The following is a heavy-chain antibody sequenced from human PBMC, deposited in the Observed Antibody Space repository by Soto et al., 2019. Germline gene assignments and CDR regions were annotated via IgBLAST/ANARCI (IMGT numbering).Heavy chain of an antibody. CDR2: IIPIFGTA. V-gene: IGHV1-69*12. Sequence: QVQLVQSGAEVKKPGSSVKVSCKASGGTFSSYAISWVRQAPGQGLEWMGGIIPIFGTANYTQNFQGRVTITADESTSSAYMELTSLRSEDTAIYYCAYNNWGYYYYRVDVWGQGTTVTVSS. CDR3: AYNNWGYYYYRVDV. J-gene: IGHJ6*02. D-gene: IGHD1-20*01. CDR1: GGTFSSYA.